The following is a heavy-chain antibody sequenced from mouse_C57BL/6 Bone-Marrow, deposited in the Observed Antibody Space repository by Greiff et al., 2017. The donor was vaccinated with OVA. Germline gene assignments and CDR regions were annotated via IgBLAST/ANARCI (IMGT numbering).Heavy chain of an antibody. CDR3: ARRPIYYYGSSYVGYWYFDV. CDR1: GYTFTSYG. V-gene: IGHV1-81*01. D-gene: IGHD1-1*01. J-gene: IGHJ1*03. Sequence: QVQLQQPGTELVKPGASVKLSCKASGYTFTSYGISWVKQRTGQGLEWIGEIYPRSGNTYYNEKFKGKATLTADKSSSTAYMELRSLTSEDSAVYFCARRPIYYYGSSYVGYWYFDVWGTGTTVTVSS. CDR2: IYPRSGNT.